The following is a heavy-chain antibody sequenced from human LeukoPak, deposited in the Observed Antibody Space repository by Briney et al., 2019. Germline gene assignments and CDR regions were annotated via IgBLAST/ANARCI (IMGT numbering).Heavy chain of an antibody. CDR3: ARAIGSGMGSYWFDP. CDR2: IKQDGSDK. D-gene: IGHD1-1*01. CDR1: GFTFSSYW. Sequence: PGGSLRLSCAASGFTFSSYWMSWVRQAPGKGLEWVANIKQDGSDKYYVDSVKGRFTISRDNAKNSLYLQMNSLRADDTAVYYCARAIGSGMGSYWFDPWGRGTLVTVSS. J-gene: IGHJ5*02. V-gene: IGHV3-7*04.